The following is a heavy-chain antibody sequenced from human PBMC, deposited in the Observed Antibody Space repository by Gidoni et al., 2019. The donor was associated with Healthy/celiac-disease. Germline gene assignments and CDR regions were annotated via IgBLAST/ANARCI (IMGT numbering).Heavy chain of an antibody. D-gene: IGHD3-22*01. Sequence: QLQLQESVPGLVKPSEPLSLTCTVSGGSISSRSYYSGWIRQPPGKGLEWIGSIYFSGSTYYNPSRKSRVTISVDTSKNQFSLKLSSVTAADTAVYYCATLPNYYDSSGYYYLDYWGQGTLVTVSS. CDR2: IYFSGST. CDR3: ATLPNYYDSSGYYYLDY. CDR1: GGSISSRSYY. V-gene: IGHV4-39*01. J-gene: IGHJ4*02.